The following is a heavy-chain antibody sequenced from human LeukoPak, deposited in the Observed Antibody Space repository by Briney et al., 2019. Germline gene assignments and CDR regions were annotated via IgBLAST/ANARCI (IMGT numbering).Heavy chain of an antibody. CDR2: IRYDGGIK. D-gene: IGHD1-26*01. CDR3: TKPASGSAMERFEY. V-gene: IGHV3-30*02. Sequence: GGSLRLSCAASGFTFSSSGMHWVRQAPGKGLEWVAYIRYDGGIKHHADSVKGRFTVSRDNSKNTLYLQMNSLRPEDTAVYYCTKPASGSAMERFEYWGQGTLVTVSS. J-gene: IGHJ4*02. CDR1: GFTFSSSG.